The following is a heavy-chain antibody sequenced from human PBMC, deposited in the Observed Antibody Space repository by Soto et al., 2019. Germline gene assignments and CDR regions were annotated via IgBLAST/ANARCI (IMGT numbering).Heavy chain of an antibody. CDR1: GVNCRGYA. Sequence: GGSLRLSGEVSGVNCRGYAMSWVRQAPGKGLEWVSGIRIGPGITYYADSVKGRFTISSDISRKTVYLQMNNLRGEDTALYFCARSRSAMADGMNVWGQGTTVTVSS. CDR2: IRIGPGIT. V-gene: IGHV3-23*01. CDR3: ARSRSAMADGMNV. J-gene: IGHJ6*02. D-gene: IGHD5-18*01.